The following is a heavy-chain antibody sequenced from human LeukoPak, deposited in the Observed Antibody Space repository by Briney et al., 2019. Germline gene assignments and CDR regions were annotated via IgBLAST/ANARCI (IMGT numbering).Heavy chain of an antibody. CDR1: GGSISSGGYS. CDR3: ARSVVDYVWGSYRYGTEVGFDP. Sequence: PSETLSLTCTVSGGSISSGGYSWSWIRQHPGKGLEWIGYIYYSGSTNYNPSLKSRVTISVDTSKNQFSLKLSSVTAADTAVYYCARSVVDYVWGSYRYGTEVGFDPWGQGTLVTVSS. D-gene: IGHD3-16*02. V-gene: IGHV4-61*08. J-gene: IGHJ5*02. CDR2: IYYSGST.